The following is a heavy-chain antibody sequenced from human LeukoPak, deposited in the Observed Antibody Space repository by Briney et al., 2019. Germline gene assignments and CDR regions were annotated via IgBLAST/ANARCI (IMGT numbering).Heavy chain of an antibody. CDR2: IYTGGST. CDR3: ARAGAGIAAAGTLAFDI. Sequence: SETLSLTCTVSGGSISSYYWSWIRQPAGKGLEWIGRIYTGGSTNYNPSLKSRVTMSVDTSKNQFSLKLSSVTAADTAVHYCARAGAGIAAAGTLAFDIWGQGTMVTVSS. V-gene: IGHV4-4*07. D-gene: IGHD6-13*01. J-gene: IGHJ3*02. CDR1: GGSISSYY.